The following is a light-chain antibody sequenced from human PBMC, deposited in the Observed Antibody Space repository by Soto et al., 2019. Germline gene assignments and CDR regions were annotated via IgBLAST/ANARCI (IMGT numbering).Light chain of an antibody. CDR1: QNVVTN. J-gene: IGKJ4*01. V-gene: IGKV3-15*01. CDR3: QQYNEWPLA. Sequence: EIVLTQSPDTLSLSPGERVTLSCRASQNVVTNVAWYQQKPGQAPRLLIHDTSTRATGVPDRFSGRGDGTEFALTISSLQSEDLAVYYCQQYNEWPLAFGGGTKVDIK. CDR2: DTS.